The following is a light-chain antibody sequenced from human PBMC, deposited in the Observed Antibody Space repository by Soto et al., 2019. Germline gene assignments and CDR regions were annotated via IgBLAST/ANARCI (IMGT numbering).Light chain of an antibody. V-gene: IGLV1-36*01. CDR1: SSNIGNNA. J-gene: IGLJ2*01. CDR3: AAWDDGLNGVL. CDR2: YDD. Sequence: QAVVTQPPSVSEAPRQRVTISCSGSSSNIGNNAVNWYQQLPGKAPKLLIYYDDLLPSGVSDRFSGSKSGTSASLAISGLQSEDEADYYCAAWDDGLNGVLFGGGTKVTVL.